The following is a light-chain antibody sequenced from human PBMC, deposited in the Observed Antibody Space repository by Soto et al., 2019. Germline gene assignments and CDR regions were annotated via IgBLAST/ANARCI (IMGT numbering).Light chain of an antibody. Sequence: GESTTRSWRDHQRESSGYLAWYQQKPGQAPRLLIYGASTSATGIPARFSGTGSGRDSTYASSLRLSEDPAFCYCQDYDQLLWTFGRGTKVDIK. V-gene: IGKV3D-7*01. J-gene: IGKJ1*01. CDR3: QDYDQLLWT. CDR1: QRESSGY. CDR2: GAS.